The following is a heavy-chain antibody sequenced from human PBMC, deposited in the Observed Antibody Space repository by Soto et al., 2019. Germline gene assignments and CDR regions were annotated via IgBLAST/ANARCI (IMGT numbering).Heavy chain of an antibody. V-gene: IGHV4-30-2*01. CDR1: GGSISSGGYS. CDR3: ARGQNTYYYDSSLGV. CDR2: IYHSGST. Sequence: SSETLSLSCAVSGGSISSGGYSWSWIRQPPGKGLEWIGYIYHSGSTYYNPSLKSRVTISVDRSKNQFSLKLSSVTAADTAVYYCARGQNTYYYDSSLGVWGQGTTVTVSS. D-gene: IGHD3-22*01. J-gene: IGHJ6*02.